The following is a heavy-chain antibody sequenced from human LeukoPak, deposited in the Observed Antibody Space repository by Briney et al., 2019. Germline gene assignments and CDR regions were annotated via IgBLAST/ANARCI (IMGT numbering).Heavy chain of an antibody. CDR2: ISSSGSTI. Sequence: GGSLRLSCAASGFTFSSYAMSWIRQAPGKGLEWVSYISSSGSTIYYADSVKGRFTISRDNAKNSLYLQMNSLRAEDTAVYYCARQLDSSGYLVYFDYWGQGTLVTVSS. CDR1: GFTFSSYA. D-gene: IGHD3-22*01. CDR3: ARQLDSSGYLVYFDY. V-gene: IGHV3-11*01. J-gene: IGHJ4*02.